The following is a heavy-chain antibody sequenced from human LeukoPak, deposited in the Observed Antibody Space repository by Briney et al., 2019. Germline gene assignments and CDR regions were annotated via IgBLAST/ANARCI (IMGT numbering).Heavy chain of an antibody. Sequence: SETLSLTCALYGGPFSTYYWRWLRQSPGKALEWIAEINHRGDTNYNPSVKSRVTISVDTSKNQFSLKITSLTAADTAVYYCARGPTISETGYFDYWGQGTLVTVSS. V-gene: IGHV4-34*01. CDR3: ARGPTISETGYFDY. J-gene: IGHJ4*03. D-gene: IGHD1-1*01. CDR1: GGPFSTYY. CDR2: INHRGDT.